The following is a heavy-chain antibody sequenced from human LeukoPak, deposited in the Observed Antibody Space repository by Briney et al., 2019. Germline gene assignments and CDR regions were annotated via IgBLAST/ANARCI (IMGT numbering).Heavy chain of an antibody. CDR2: ISSSSSYI. CDR3: ARVGGSGSLDY. Sequence: KPGGSLRLSCAASGFTFSSYSMNWVRQAPGKGLEWVSSISSSSSYIHYADSVKGRFTISRDNAKNSLYLQMNSLRAEDTAVYYCARVGGSGSLDYWGQGTLVTVSS. J-gene: IGHJ4*02. V-gene: IGHV3-21*01. CDR1: GFTFSSYS. D-gene: IGHD3-10*01.